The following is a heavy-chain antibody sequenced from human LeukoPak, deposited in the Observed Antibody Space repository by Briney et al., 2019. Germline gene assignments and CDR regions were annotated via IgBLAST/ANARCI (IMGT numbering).Heavy chain of an antibody. V-gene: IGHV1-18*01. CDR3: ARVLGGYSYGYFDY. CDR1: GYTFTSYG. J-gene: IGHJ4*02. D-gene: IGHD5-18*01. CDR2: ISAYNGNT. Sequence: ASVKVSCEPSGYTFTSYGIIWVRQAPGQGLEWMGWISAYNGNTNYAQKVQGRVTMTTDTSTSTVYMELRSPRSDDTAVYYCARVLGGYSYGYFDYWGQGTLVTVSS.